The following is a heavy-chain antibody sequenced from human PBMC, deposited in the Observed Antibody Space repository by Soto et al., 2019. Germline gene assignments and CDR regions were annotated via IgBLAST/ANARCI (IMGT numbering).Heavy chain of an antibody. CDR2: IYYSGST. CDR3: AGGAPDLRYCSSTSCGAFDY. V-gene: IGHV4-59*01. CDR1: GGSISSYY. J-gene: IGHJ4*02. D-gene: IGHD2-2*01. Sequence: SETLSLTFTVSGGSISSYYWSWIRQPPGEGLEGIGYIYYSGSTNYNPSLKSRVTISVDTSKNQFSLKLSSVTAADTAVYYCAGGAPDLRYCSSTSCGAFDYWGQGTLVTVSS.